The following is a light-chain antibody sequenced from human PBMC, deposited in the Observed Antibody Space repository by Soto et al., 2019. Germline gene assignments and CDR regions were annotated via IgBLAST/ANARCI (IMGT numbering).Light chain of an antibody. J-gene: IGKJ1*01. CDR3: QQYGSSPQT. Sequence: EIVLTQSPATLSLSPGERATLSCRASQSVSSSYLAWYQQKPRQAPRLLIYGASSRATGIPDRFSGSGSGTAFTLTTSRLEPEDFAVYYCQQYGSSPQTFGQGTKVDI. V-gene: IGKV3-20*01. CDR2: GAS. CDR1: QSVSSSY.